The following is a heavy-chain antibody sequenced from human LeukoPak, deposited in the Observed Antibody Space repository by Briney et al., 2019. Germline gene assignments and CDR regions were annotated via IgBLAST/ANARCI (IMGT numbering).Heavy chain of an antibody. J-gene: IGHJ4*02. CDR1: GFTFSSYW. Sequence: QPGGSLRLSCAASGFTFSSYWMHWVRQAPGKGLEWVAVISYDGSNKYYADSVKGRFTISRDNSKNTLYLQMNSLRAEDTAVYYCATDQGTMDYWGQGTLVTVSS. V-gene: IGHV3-30-3*01. CDR2: ISYDGSNK. D-gene: IGHD5-24*01. CDR3: ATDQGTMDY.